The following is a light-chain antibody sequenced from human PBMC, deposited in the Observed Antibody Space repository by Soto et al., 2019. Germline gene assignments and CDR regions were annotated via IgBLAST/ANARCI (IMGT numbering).Light chain of an antibody. CDR2: AAS. Sequence: AIRMTQSPSSFSASTGDRVTITCRASQGISSYLAWYQQKPGKAPKLLIYAASSRATGIPDRFSGSGSGTDFTLTISRLEPEDFAVYYCQQYGSSPLTFGGGTKVEIK. V-gene: IGKV1-8*01. J-gene: IGKJ4*01. CDR3: QQYGSSPLT. CDR1: QGISSY.